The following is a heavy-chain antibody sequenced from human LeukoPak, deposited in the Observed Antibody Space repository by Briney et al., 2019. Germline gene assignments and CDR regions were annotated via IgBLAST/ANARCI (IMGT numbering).Heavy chain of an antibody. D-gene: IGHD6-6*01. Sequence: PGGSLRLSCAASGFTFSSYAMHWVRQAPGKGLEYVSAISSNGGSTYYANSVKGRFTISRDNSKNTLYLQMGSLRAEDMAVYYCARLGGGYSSSSRGYYYYYMDVWGKGTTVTVSS. CDR2: ISSNGGST. CDR1: GFTFSSYA. CDR3: ARLGGGYSSSSRGYYYYYMDV. J-gene: IGHJ6*03. V-gene: IGHV3-64*01.